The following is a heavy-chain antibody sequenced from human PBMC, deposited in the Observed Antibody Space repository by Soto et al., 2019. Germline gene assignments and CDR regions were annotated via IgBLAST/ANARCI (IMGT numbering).Heavy chain of an antibody. V-gene: IGHV1-8*01. J-gene: IGHJ5*02. CDR1: GYTFTSYD. CDR2: MNPNSGNT. Sequence: ASVKVSCKASGYTFTSYDINWVRQATGQGLEWMGWMNPNSGNTGYAQKFQGRVTMTRNTSISTAYMELSSLRSEDTAVYYCARAFSLGYCSGGSCSNWFDPWGQGTLVTVSS. CDR3: ARAFSLGYCSGGSCSNWFDP. D-gene: IGHD2-15*01.